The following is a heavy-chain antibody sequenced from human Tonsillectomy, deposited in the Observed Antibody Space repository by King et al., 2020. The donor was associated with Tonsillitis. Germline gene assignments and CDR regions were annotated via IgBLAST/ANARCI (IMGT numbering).Heavy chain of an antibody. CDR3: ASDRDDYIFDY. J-gene: IGHJ4*02. CDR2: ISFDGSNK. Sequence: VQLVESGGGVVQPGRSLRLSCAASGFTFSSYDIHWVRQAPGKGLEWVAVISFDGSNKYYADSVQGRFTISRDNSKNTLYLQMNSLRAEDTAVYYCASDRDDYIFDYWGQGTLVTVSS. D-gene: IGHD4/OR15-4a*01. V-gene: IGHV3-33*05. CDR1: GFTFSSYD.